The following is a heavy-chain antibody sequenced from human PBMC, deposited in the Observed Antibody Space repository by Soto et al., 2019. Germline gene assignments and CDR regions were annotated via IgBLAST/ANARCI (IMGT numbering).Heavy chain of an antibody. Sequence: QVQLQESGPGLLKPSGTLALSCAVSGDSVSRSNWSTCVRQPPGKGLEWIGDIFHTGITNSNPSLKSRVTMSVDKSKTQFSLKLTSVTAADTSVYSCARYSASGLYYGFAIDVWGHGTTVTVSS. V-gene: IGHV4-4*02. J-gene: IGHJ6*02. CDR2: IFHTGIT. CDR3: ARYSASGLYYGFAIDV. CDR1: GDSVSRSNW. D-gene: IGHD6-13*01.